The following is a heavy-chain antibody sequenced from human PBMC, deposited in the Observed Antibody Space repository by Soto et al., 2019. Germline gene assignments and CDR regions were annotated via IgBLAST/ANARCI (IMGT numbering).Heavy chain of an antibody. J-gene: IGHJ4*02. D-gene: IGHD3-3*01. CDR3: AKVHYDFWSGYSLAHFDY. CDR1: GFTFSSYA. V-gene: IGHV3-23*01. Sequence: GGSLRLSRAASGFTFSSYAMSWVRQAPGKGLEWVSAISGSGGSTYYADSVKGRFTISRDNSKNTLYLQMNSLRAEDTAVYYCAKVHYDFWSGYSLAHFDYWGQGTLVTVSS. CDR2: ISGSGGST.